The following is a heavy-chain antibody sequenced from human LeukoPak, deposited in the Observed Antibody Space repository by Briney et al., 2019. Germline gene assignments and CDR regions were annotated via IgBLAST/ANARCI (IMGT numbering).Heavy chain of an antibody. J-gene: IGHJ5*02. V-gene: IGHV3-23*01. D-gene: IGHD6-13*01. CDR2: ISGSGGST. CDR3: AKDWQQLVRCWFDP. Sequence: GGSLRLSCAASGFTFTSYAMSWVRQAPGKGLEWVSAISGSGGSTYYADSVKGRFTISRDNSKNTLYLQMNSLRAEDTAVYYCAKDWQQLVRCWFDPWGQGTLVTVSS. CDR1: GFTFTSYA.